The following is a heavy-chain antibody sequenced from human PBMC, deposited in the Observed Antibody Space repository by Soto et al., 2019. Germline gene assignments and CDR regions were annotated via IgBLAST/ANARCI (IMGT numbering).Heavy chain of an antibody. CDR2: IRSRANNFAT. CDR1: GFIFSGSA. V-gene: IGHV3-73*02. D-gene: IGHD3-9*01. Sequence: EVQLVESGGGLVQPGGSLKLSCAASGFIFSGSAIHWVRQASGKGLEWVGRIRSRANNFATSSAASVKGRFTFSRDDSKNTAYLQMNTLKPEDTAVYYCARSQWDYDVLTGRLWGAFDIWGPGTMVTVSS. CDR3: ARSQWDYDVLTGRLWGAFDI. J-gene: IGHJ3*02.